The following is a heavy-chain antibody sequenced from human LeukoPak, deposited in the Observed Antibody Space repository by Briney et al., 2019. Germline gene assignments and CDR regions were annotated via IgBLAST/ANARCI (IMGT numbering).Heavy chain of an antibody. CDR2: IIPIFGTA. CDR1: GYTFTGYY. Sequence: ASVKVSCKASGYTFTGYYMHWVRQAPGQGLEWMGGIIPIFGTANYAQKFQGRVTITADKSTSTAYMELSSLRSEDTAVYYCARDLSGCSSTSCSQYYFDYWGQGTLVTVSS. J-gene: IGHJ4*02. V-gene: IGHV1-69*06. D-gene: IGHD2-2*01. CDR3: ARDLSGCSSTSCSQYYFDY.